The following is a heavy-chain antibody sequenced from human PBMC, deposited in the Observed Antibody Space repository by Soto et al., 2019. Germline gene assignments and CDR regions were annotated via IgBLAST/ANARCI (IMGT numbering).Heavy chain of an antibody. CDR2: INPKSGGT. CDR1: GYMFTGYY. J-gene: IGHJ3*02. D-gene: IGHD3-22*01. CDR3: ATDRVAFDM. V-gene: IGHV1-2*02. Sequence: ASVKVSCKASGYMFTGYYIHWVRQAPGQGLERMGWINPKSGGTKYAEKFQGRVSMTGDTSITTAYMEMSSLRSDDTAVYYCATDRVAFDMWGQGTKVTVSS.